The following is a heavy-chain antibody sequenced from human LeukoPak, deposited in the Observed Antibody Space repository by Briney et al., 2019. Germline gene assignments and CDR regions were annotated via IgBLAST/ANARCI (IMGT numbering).Heavy chain of an antibody. CDR3: AKTTGDNAFDI. D-gene: IGHD7-27*01. J-gene: IGHJ3*02. CDR2: IRYDGTNK. CDR1: GFTFSSYG. V-gene: IGHV3-30*02. Sequence: GGSLRLSCAASGFTFSSYGMHWVRQAPGKGLEWLAFIRYDGTNKYYGDSVKSRFTISRDNSKNTLYLQMNSLRAEDTAIYSCAKTTGDNAFDIWGQGTMVTVSS.